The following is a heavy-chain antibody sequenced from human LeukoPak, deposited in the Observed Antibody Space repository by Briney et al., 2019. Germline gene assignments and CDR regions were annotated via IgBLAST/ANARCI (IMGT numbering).Heavy chain of an antibody. D-gene: IGHD2-15*01. CDR3: AKGAGGSCYL. CDR2: ISYDGSNK. Sequence: GGSLRPSCAASGFTFGSYGMHWVRQAPGKGLEWVAVISYDGSNKYYADSVKGRFTISRDNSKNTLYLQMNSLRAEDTAVYYCAKGAGGSCYLWGQGTLVTVSS. V-gene: IGHV3-30*18. CDR1: GFTFGSYG. J-gene: IGHJ4*02.